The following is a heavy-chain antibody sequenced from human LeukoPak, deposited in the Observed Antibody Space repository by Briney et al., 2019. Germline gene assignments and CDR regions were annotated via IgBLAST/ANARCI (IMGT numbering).Heavy chain of an antibody. CDR2: MSYSESP. V-gene: IGHV4-59*01. J-gene: IGHJ4*02. Sequence: SETLSLTCTVSGGSITGYYWNWIRQAPGKGLEWIGFMSYSESPNYNPSLKSRLSISEDTSKNQFSLTLTSVTAADTAVYYCARGYYNFWSGYYDYWGQGTLVTVSS. CDR3: ARGYYNFWSGYYDY. D-gene: IGHD3-3*01. CDR1: GGSITGYY.